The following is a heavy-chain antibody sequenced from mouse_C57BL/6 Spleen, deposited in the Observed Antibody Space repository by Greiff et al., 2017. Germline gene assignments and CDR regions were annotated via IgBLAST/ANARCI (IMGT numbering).Heavy chain of an antibody. V-gene: IGHV1-59*01. J-gene: IGHJ3*01. CDR1: GYTFTSYW. Sequence: VQLQQPGAELVRPGTSVKLSCKASGYTFTSYWMHWVKQRPGQGLEWIGVIDPSDSYTNYNQKFKGKATLTVDTSSSTAYMQLSSLTSEDSAVYYCERPTTVGATGPFAYWGQGTLVTVSA. D-gene: IGHD1-1*01. CDR3: ERPTTVGATGPFAY. CDR2: IDPSDSYT.